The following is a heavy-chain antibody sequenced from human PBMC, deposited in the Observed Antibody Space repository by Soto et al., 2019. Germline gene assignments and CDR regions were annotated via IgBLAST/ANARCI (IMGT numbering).Heavy chain of an antibody. Sequence: SETLSLTCTVSGGSISSYYWSWIRQPPGKGLEWIGYIYYSGSTNYNPSLKSRVTISVDTSKNQFSLKLCSVTAADTAVYYCARYRSGWYERNFDFWGRGTLVTVSS. V-gene: IGHV4-59*01. CDR2: IYYSGST. CDR3: ARYRSGWYERNFDF. J-gene: IGHJ4*02. D-gene: IGHD6-19*01. CDR1: GGSISSYY.